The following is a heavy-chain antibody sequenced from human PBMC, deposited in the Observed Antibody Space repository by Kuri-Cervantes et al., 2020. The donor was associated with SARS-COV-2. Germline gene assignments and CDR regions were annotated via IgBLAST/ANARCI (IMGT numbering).Heavy chain of an antibody. CDR3: ARGGVDPFDY. D-gene: IGHD3-10*01. J-gene: IGHJ4*02. CDR1: GVSVSGGTYY. V-gene: IGHV4-61*01. Sequence: GSLRLSCDVSGVSVSGGTYYWSWIRQPPGKGLEWIGYIYYSGSTYYNPSLKSRVTISVDTSKNQFSLKLSSVTAADTAVYYCARGGVDPFDYWGQGTLVTVSS. CDR2: IYYSGST.